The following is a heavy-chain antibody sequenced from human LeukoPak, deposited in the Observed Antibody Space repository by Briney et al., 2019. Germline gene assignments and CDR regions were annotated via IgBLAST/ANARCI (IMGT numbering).Heavy chain of an antibody. Sequence: GGSLRLSCAASGFTFSSYAMSWVRQAPGKGLEWVSSISSSSSYIYYADSVKGRFTISRDNAKNSLYLQMNSLRAEDTAVYYCARPYCSSTSCSRDFDYWGQGTLVTVSS. J-gene: IGHJ4*02. CDR1: GFTFSSYA. D-gene: IGHD2-2*01. CDR3: ARPYCSSTSCSRDFDY. V-gene: IGHV3-21*01. CDR2: ISSSSSYI.